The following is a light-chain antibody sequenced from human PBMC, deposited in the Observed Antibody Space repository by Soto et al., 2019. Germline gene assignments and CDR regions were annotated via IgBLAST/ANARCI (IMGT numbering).Light chain of an antibody. CDR3: QQLNSYPPP. J-gene: IGKJ5*01. Sequence: DIRITQAPSTLSESVGDRDTITCRASQTISSWLAWYQQKPGKAPKLLIYKASTLKSGVPSRFSGSGSGTEFTLSVSSLQPEDFAPYYWQQLNSYPPPFGQGAGLAFK. CDR2: KAS. V-gene: IGKV1-5*03. CDR1: QTISSW.